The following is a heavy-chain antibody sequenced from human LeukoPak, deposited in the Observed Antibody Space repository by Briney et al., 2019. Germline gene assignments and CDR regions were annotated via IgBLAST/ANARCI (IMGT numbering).Heavy chain of an antibody. V-gene: IGHV3-53*01. CDR1: GFTVSRNY. D-gene: IGHD5-18*01. J-gene: IGHJ4*02. CDR2: IYSGGST. Sequence: PGGSLRLSCAASGFTVSRNYMSWVRQAPGRGLEWVSVIYSGGSTYYADSVKGRFTISRDNSKNTLYLQMNSLRAEDTAVYYCAKVGWGYSYGSGGNWGQGTLVTVSS. CDR3: AKVGWGYSYGSGGN.